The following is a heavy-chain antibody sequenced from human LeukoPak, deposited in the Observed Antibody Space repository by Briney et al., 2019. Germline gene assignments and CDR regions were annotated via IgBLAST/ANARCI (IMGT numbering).Heavy chain of an antibody. CDR3: ARTSIYYDSSGYHS. CDR1: GGSFSGYY. J-gene: IGHJ4*02. Sequence: SETLSLTCAVYGGSFSGYYWSWLCQPPGKGLEWIGEINHSGSTNYNPSLKSRVTISVDTSKNQFSLKLSSVTAADTAVYYCARTSIYYDSSGYHSWGQGTLVTVSS. V-gene: IGHV4-34*01. CDR2: INHSGST. D-gene: IGHD3-22*01.